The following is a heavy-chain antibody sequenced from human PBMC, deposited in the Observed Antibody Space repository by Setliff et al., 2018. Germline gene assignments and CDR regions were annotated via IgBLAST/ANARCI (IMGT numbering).Heavy chain of an antibody. D-gene: IGHD6-13*01. V-gene: IGHV1-2*06. Sequence: ASVKVSCKASGYTFTGYYMHWVRQAPGQGLEWMGRINPTSGGTNYAQKFQGRVTMTRDTSISTAYMELSRLRSEDTAVYYCARVRSSSWLVVNWFDPWGQGTLVTVSS. CDR3: ARVRSSSWLVVNWFDP. CDR2: INPTSGGT. CDR1: GYTFTGYY. J-gene: IGHJ5*02.